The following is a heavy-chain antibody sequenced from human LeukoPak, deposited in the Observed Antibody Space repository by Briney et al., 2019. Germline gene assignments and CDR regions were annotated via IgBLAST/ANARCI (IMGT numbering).Heavy chain of an antibody. D-gene: IGHD6-19*01. CDR3: ARDSRAYSSDWDVDY. Sequence: GGSLRLSCAASGFTFSTYWMSWVRQTPGKGLEWVANIKQDGSEKHYVDCVKGRFTISRDNAKNSLYLQMNSLRAEDTAVYYCARDSRAYSSDWDVDYWGQGTLVTVSS. V-gene: IGHV3-7*01. CDR2: IKQDGSEK. CDR1: GFTFSTYW. J-gene: IGHJ4*02.